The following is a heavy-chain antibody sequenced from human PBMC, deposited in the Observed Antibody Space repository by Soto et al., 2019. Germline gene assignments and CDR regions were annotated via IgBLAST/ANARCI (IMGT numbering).Heavy chain of an antibody. CDR2: ISYDGSNK. CDR3: AKEASRVRQLRKYYFDY. CDR1: GFTFSSYG. J-gene: IGHJ4*02. D-gene: IGHD2-2*01. V-gene: IGHV3-30*18. Sequence: QVQLVESGGGVVQPGRSLRLSCAASGFTFSSYGMHWVRQAPGKGLEWVAVISYDGSNKYYADSVKGRFTISRDNSKNTLYLQMNSLRAEDTAVYYCAKEASRVRQLRKYYFDYWGQGTLVTVSS.